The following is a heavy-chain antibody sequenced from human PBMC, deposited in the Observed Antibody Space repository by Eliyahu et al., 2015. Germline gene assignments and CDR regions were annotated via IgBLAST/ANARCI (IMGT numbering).Heavy chain of an antibody. J-gene: IGHJ4*02. V-gene: IGHV6-1*01. CDR3: ARDDYGAMFDY. D-gene: IGHD4-17*01. CDR2: TFYRSRWYH. Sequence: QVHLQQSDPGLVKPSQTLSLTCAISXXXVSSNRAAWNWIRQSPSRGLEWLGRTFYRSRWYHNYGQSVEGRITIDPDTSKNQFSLHLQSVTPEDTAVYYCARDDYGAMFDYWGQGTLVTVSS. CDR1: XXXVSSNRAA.